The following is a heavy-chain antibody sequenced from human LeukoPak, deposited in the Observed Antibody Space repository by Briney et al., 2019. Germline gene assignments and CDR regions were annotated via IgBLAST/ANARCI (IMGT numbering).Heavy chain of an antibody. Sequence: ASVKVSCKASGYIFTGYYMHWVRQAPGQGLEWMGWINPNSGGTNYAQKFQGRVTMTRDTSISTAYMELSRLRSDDTAVYYCARDLLAAAGTAVDYWGQETLVTVSS. D-gene: IGHD6-13*01. CDR1: GYIFTGYY. CDR3: ARDLLAAAGTAVDY. V-gene: IGHV1-2*02. CDR2: INPNSGGT. J-gene: IGHJ4*02.